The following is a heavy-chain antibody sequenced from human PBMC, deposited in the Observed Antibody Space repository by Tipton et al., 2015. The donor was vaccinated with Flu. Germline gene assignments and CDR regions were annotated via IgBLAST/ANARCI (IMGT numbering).Heavy chain of an antibody. J-gene: IGHJ3*01. CDR3: ARLVWDGAFNV. CDR1: GGSISSYY. Sequence: TLSLTCSVSGGSISSYYWTWIRQPPGKGLEWIGYIYYSGSTNYNPSLKSRVTISVDTSKNQFSVRLTAVTAADTAVYYCARLVWDGAFNVWGLGTMITVSS. V-gene: IGHV4-59*08. D-gene: IGHD3-16*01. CDR2: IYYSGST.